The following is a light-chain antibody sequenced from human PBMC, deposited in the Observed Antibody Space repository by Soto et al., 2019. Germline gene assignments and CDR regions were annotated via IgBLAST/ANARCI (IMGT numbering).Light chain of an antibody. V-gene: IGKV3-11*01. CDR3: QQRSNWPRT. J-gene: IGKJ1*01. CDR2: DAS. CDR1: QSVNSY. Sequence: EIVLTQSPATLSLSPGERATLSCRASQSVNSYLAWYQQKPGQAPRLLIYDASTRATGIPARFSGSGSGTDFTLTISSLEPVDFAIYYCQQRSNWPRTFGQGTKVEIK.